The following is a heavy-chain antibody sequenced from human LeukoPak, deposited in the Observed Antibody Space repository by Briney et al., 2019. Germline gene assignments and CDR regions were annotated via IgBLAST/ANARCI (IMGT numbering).Heavy chain of an antibody. CDR3: ARAAYESDSYIVDHDY. J-gene: IGHJ4*02. D-gene: IGHD3-22*01. CDR2: ILRDDTT. CDR1: GFTVRTDY. V-gene: IGHV3-53*01. Sequence: GGSLRLSCAASGFTVRTDYMSWVRQAPGKGLEWVSVILRDDTTYYADSVKGRFTISRDNSNNILFLQMNSLRAEDTAVYYCARAAYESDSYIVDHDYWGQGTLVTVSS.